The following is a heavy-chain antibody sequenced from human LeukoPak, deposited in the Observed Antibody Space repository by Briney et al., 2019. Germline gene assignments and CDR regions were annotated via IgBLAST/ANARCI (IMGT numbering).Heavy chain of an antibody. CDR3: ARVRWTDAFDI. D-gene: IGHD1-1*01. V-gene: IGHV3-30-3*01. CDR1: GFTFSSYA. Sequence: PGGSLRLSCAASGFTFSSYAMHRVRQAPGKGLEWVAVISYDGSNKYYADSVKGRFTISRDNSKNTLYLQMNSLRAEDTAVYYCARVRWTDAFDIWGQGTMVTVSS. CDR2: ISYDGSNK. J-gene: IGHJ3*02.